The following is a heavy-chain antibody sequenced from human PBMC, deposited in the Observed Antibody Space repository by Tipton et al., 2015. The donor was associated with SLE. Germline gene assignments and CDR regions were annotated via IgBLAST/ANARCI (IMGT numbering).Heavy chain of an antibody. Sequence: SLRLSCAASGFTFSSYAMHWVRQAPGKGLEWVAVISYDGSNKYYADSVKGRFTISRDNSKNTLYLQMNSLRAEDTAVYYCARDGYDILTGYSYYFDYWGQGTLVTVSS. V-gene: IGHV3-30-3*01. J-gene: IGHJ4*02. CDR1: GFTFSSYA. CDR3: ARDGYDILTGYSYYFDY. D-gene: IGHD3-9*01. CDR2: ISYDGSNK.